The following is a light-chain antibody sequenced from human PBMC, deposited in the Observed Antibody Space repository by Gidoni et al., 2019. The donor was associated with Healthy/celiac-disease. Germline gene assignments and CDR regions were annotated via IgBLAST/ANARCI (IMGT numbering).Light chain of an antibody. Sequence: QSVLTQPPSVSGAPGQRVTIPCTGSSSNIGAGYDVPWDQQLPGTAPKLLIYGNSNRPSGVPDRFSGSKSGTSASLAITGLQAEDEADYYCQSYDSSLSGNVVFGGGTKLTVL. CDR1: SSNIGAGYD. V-gene: IGLV1-40*01. J-gene: IGLJ2*01. CDR3: QSYDSSLSGNVV. CDR2: GNS.